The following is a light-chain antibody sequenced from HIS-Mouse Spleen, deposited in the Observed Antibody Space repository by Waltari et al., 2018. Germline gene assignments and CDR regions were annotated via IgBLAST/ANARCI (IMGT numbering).Light chain of an antibody. CDR1: SSDVGSYNL. CDR3: CSDAGSSTWV. V-gene: IGLV2-23*01. Sequence: QSALTQPASVSGSPGQSITISCTGTSSDVGSYNLVSWYQQHPCKAPNLMIYEGSKRPSVVSNRFSGSKAGNTDSLTISGLQAEDEADYYCCSDAGSSTWVFGGGTKLTVL. J-gene: IGLJ3*02. CDR2: EGS.